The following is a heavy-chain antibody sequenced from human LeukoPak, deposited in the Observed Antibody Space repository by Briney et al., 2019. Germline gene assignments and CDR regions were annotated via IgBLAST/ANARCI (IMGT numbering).Heavy chain of an antibody. CDR3: ARDNDSRDPPHFDY. V-gene: IGHV1-46*01. J-gene: IGHJ4*02. CDR2: INPSGGNT. CDR1: GYTFTSYC. Sequence: ASVKVSCKASGYTFTSYCLQWVRQAPGQGLEWMGIINPSGGNTSYAQKFQGRVTMTRDMSTSTVYMELSSLRSEDTAVYYCARDNDSRDPPHFDYWGQGTLVTVSS. D-gene: IGHD3-16*01.